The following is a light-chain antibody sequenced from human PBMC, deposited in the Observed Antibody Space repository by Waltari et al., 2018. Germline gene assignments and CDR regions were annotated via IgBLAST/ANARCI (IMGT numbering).Light chain of an antibody. CDR1: PLPQKY. J-gene: IGLJ3*02. V-gene: IGLV3-16*01. CDR2: EDN. Sequence: SYELTQPPSVSVSLGQMARITCSGEPLPQKYAYWYQQKAGHFPVLVMCEDNERPSGIPERVSGSSSGTIVTLTISGVQAEDEADYYCLSADSCGTWVFGGGTNLTVL. CDR3: LSADSCGTWV.